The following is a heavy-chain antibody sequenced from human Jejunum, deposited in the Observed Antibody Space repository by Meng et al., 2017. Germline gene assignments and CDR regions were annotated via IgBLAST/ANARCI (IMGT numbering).Heavy chain of an antibody. Sequence: GSLRLSCSVSGFSISNEHFFWAWVRQPPGKGLEWIGGMLYSGTTFNNTSLKSRISMSVDTSKNHFSLRLSSVTAADTAVYYCARAVRGYFDAYDIWGQGTMVTVSS. J-gene: IGHJ3*02. CDR2: MLYSGTT. D-gene: IGHD2-15*01. CDR3: ARAVRGYFDAYDI. CDR1: GFSISNEHFF. V-gene: IGHV4-39*07.